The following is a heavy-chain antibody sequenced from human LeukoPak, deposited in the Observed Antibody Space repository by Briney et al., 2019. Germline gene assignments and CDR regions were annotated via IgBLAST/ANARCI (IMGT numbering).Heavy chain of an antibody. Sequence: SVKVSCKASGGTFSSYAISWVRQAPGQGLEWMGRIIPIFGTANYAQKFQGRVTITTDESTSTAYMELSSLRSGDTAVYYCARSARNRKQWLDEYYFDYWGQGTLVTVSS. V-gene: IGHV1-69*05. J-gene: IGHJ4*02. CDR3: ARSARNRKQWLDEYYFDY. CDR2: IIPIFGTA. D-gene: IGHD6-19*01. CDR1: GGTFSSYA.